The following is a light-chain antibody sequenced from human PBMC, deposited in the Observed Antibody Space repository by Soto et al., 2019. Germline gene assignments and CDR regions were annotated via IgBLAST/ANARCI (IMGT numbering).Light chain of an antibody. V-gene: IGKV1-39*01. Sequence: DIQMTQSPSSLSASVGDRVTITCRASQGISTYLNCYQQKPGKAPKLLIYAASSLQSGVPSRFSGSGSETDFTLTISSLQPEDFATYYCQQYNTYSTFGQGTRLEIK. CDR1: QGISTY. CDR2: AAS. J-gene: IGKJ5*01. CDR3: QQYNTYST.